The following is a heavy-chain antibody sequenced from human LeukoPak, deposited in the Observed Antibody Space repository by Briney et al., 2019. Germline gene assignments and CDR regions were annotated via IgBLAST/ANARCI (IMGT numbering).Heavy chain of an antibody. D-gene: IGHD1-26*01. CDR2: ITDSGISA. J-gene: IGHJ4*02. CDR3: AKGLRGNYDY. Sequence: PGGSLRLSCAASGFTFYIYAMAWVRQAPEKGLEWVSSITDSGISAYYADSVKGRFTISRDNSKNTLYLQMNSLRAEDTAVYYCAKGLRGNYDYWGQGTLVTVSS. CDR1: GFTFYIYA. V-gene: IGHV3-23*01.